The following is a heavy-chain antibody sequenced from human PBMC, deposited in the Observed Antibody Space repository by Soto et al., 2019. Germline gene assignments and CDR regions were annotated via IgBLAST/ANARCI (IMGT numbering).Heavy chain of an antibody. V-gene: IGHV3-7*01. D-gene: IGHD6-19*01. CDR1: GFSFKNYW. J-gene: IGHJ4*02. CDR3: VTDGSGGWHFDS. CDR2: IKQDGSQS. Sequence: GGSLRLSCEASGFSFKNYWMSWIRQAPGKGLEWVANIKQDGSQSYLVDSVKGRFTMSRDNTGNSLHLQMDSLRAEDTAVYLCVTDGSGGWHFDSCGQGTMVTVYS.